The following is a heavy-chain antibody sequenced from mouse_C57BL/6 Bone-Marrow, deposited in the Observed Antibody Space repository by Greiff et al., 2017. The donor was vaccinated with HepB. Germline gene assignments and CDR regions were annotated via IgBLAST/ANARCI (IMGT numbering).Heavy chain of an antibody. J-gene: IGHJ1*03. CDR3: ARVLRYLSWWYFDV. Sequence: VKLVESGPELVKPGASVKISCKASGYAFSSSWMNWVKQRPGKGLEWIGRIYPGDGDTNYNGKFKGKATLTADKSSSTAYMQLSSLTSEDSAVYFCARVLRYLSWWYFDVWGTGTTVTVSS. CDR1: GYAFSSSW. V-gene: IGHV1-82*01. D-gene: IGHD1-1*01. CDR2: IYPGDGDT.